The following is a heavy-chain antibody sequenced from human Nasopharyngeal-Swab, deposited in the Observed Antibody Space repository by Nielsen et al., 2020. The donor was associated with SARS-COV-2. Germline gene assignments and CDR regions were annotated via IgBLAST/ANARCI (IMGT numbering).Heavy chain of an antibody. D-gene: IGHD6-19*01. Sequence: GESLKISCAASGFTVSSNYMSWVRQAPGKGLEWVSRIDNDGRRTFYADLVKGRFTISRDNTKNTLYLQMNSLSAEDTALYYCVKYGSGWGQGTLVTVSS. V-gene: IGHV3-74*01. CDR1: GFTVSSNY. CDR3: VKYGSG. CDR2: IDNDGRRT. J-gene: IGHJ4*02.